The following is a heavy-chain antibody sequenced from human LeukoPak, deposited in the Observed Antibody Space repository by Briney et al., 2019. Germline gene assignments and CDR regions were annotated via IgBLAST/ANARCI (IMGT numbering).Heavy chain of an antibody. CDR3: ARVSCSGGSCYFDY. CDR1: GGSISSGDYY. CDR2: IYYSGST. D-gene: IGHD2-15*01. Sequence: SQTLSLTCTVSGGSISSGDYYWSWIRQPPGKGLEWIGYIYYSGSTYYNPSLKSRVTISVDTSKNQFSLKLSSVTAADTAVYYCARVSCSGGSCYFDYWGRGTLVTVSS. V-gene: IGHV4-30-4*08. J-gene: IGHJ4*02.